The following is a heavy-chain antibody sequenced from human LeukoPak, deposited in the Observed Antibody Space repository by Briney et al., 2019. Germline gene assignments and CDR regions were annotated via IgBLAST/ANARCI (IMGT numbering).Heavy chain of an antibody. CDR1: GFTFSSYS. CDR3: ARTRSGFYFDY. CDR2: ISTSSTSI. D-gene: IGHD3-3*01. J-gene: IGHJ4*02. Sequence: GGSLRLSCAASGFTFSSYSVSWVRQAPGKGLDWVSYISTSSTSIYYADSVKGRFTISRDNAKNSLYLQLNRLRDEDTAVYYCARTRSGFYFDYWGQGTLVTVSS. V-gene: IGHV3-48*02.